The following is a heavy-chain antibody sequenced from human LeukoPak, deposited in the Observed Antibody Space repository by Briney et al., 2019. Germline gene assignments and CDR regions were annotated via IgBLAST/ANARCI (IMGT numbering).Heavy chain of an antibody. CDR3: ARGRSVDYFDY. CDR2: IWYDGSNK. D-gene: IGHD6-19*01. CDR1: GFTFRNHG. V-gene: IGHV3-33*01. J-gene: IGHJ4*02. Sequence: SGRSLRLSCAASGFTFRNHGMHWVRQAPGKGLEWVAVIWYDGSNKYYADSVKGRFTVSRDNSKNTLYLQMNGLRAEDTAVYYCARGRSVDYFDYWGQGILVTVSS.